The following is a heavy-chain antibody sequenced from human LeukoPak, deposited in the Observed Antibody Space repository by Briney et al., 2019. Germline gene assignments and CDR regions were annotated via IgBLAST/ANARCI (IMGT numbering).Heavy chain of an antibody. CDR1: GGSISGGY. J-gene: IGHJ4*02. CDR3: AKSYFDYSTYYSYYFNL. V-gene: IGHV4-4*09. CDR2: VYTSGST. D-gene: IGHD4-11*01. Sequence: SETLSLTCTVSGGSISGGYWSWIRQPPGRGLEWIGYVYTSGSTNYNPSLKSRVTISVDTSKSQFALKLSSVTAADTAVYYCAKSYFDYSTYYSYYFNLRGQGALVTVSS.